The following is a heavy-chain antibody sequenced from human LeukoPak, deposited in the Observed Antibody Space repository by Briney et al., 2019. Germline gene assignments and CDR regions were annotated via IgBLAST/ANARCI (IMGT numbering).Heavy chain of an antibody. CDR3: GSFDSREDSSSRWGPLDL. CDR2: IKQDGSEK. Sequence: GGSLRLSCAASGFTFSSYWMSWVGQAPGKGLEWVANIKQDGSEKYYVDSVKGRFTISRDNAKNSLYLQMNSLRAEDRAVYYCGSFDSREDSSSRWGPLDLWGQGTMVTVSS. CDR1: GFTFSSYW. D-gene: IGHD6-6*01. J-gene: IGHJ3*01. V-gene: IGHV3-7*01.